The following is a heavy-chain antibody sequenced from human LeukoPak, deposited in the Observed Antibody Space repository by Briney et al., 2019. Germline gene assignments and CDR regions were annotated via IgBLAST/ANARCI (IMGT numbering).Heavy chain of an antibody. Sequence: GESLKISCKGSGYSFTSYWIGWVRQMPGKGLEWMGIIYPGDSDTRYSPSFQGQVTISADKSINTAYLQWSSLKASYTAMYYCARLTGTSGWSFDYWGQGTLVTVSS. CDR3: ARLTGTSGWSFDY. D-gene: IGHD6-19*01. V-gene: IGHV5-51*01. CDR2: IYPGDSDT. J-gene: IGHJ4*02. CDR1: GYSFTSYW.